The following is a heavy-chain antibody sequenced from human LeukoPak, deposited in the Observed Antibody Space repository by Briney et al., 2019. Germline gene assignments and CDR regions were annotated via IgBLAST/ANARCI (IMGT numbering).Heavy chain of an antibody. V-gene: IGHV1-24*01. CDR3: ASVGCSGGSCYNRFDY. CDR2: FDPEDGET. J-gene: IGHJ4*02. D-gene: IGHD2-15*01. Sequence: ASVKVSCKVSGYTLTELSMHWVRQAPGKGLEWMGGFDPEDGETIYAQKFQGRVTMTEDTSTDTAYMELSSLRSEDTAVYYCASVGCSGGSCYNRFDYWGQGTLVTVSS. CDR1: GYTLTELS.